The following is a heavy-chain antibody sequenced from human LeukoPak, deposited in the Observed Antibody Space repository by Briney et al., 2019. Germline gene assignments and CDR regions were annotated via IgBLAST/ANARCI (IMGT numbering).Heavy chain of an antibody. CDR2: ISGYNGKT. Sequence: APVKVSCKASGYTSTSYGISWVRQAPGQGLEWMGWISGYNGKTKYVEKLQGRATMTTDTSTSTAYMELSSLRSEDTAVYYCARGPRSNIVVVPAAYYYMDVWGKGTTVTVSS. D-gene: IGHD2-2*01. V-gene: IGHV1-18*01. J-gene: IGHJ6*03. CDR1: GYTSTSYG. CDR3: ARGPRSNIVVVPAAYYYMDV.